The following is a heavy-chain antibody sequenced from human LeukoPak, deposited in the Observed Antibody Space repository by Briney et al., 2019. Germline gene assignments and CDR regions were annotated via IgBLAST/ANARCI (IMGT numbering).Heavy chain of an antibody. Sequence: EASVKVSCKASGYTFTGYYMHWVRQAPGQGLEWMGRINPNSGGTNYAQKFQGKVTMTRDTSISTAYMELSRLRSDDTAVYYCARDFSQWLVPGYWGQGTLVTVSS. D-gene: IGHD6-19*01. J-gene: IGHJ4*02. CDR3: ARDFSQWLVPGY. CDR2: INPNSGGT. CDR1: GYTFTGYY. V-gene: IGHV1-2*06.